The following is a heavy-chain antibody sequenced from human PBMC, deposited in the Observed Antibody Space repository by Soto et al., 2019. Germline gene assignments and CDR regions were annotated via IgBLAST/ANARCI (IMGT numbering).Heavy chain of an antibody. D-gene: IGHD2-15*01. Sequence: GASVKLSCKASGGSFSSYAIIWVRQAPGQGLEWMGGIIPIFGTANYAQKFQGRVTITADESTSTAYMELSSLRSEDTAVYYCARGYCSGGSCYSYYYYYGMDVWGQGTTVTVSS. V-gene: IGHV1-69*13. J-gene: IGHJ6*02. CDR2: IIPIFGTA. CDR1: GGSFSSYA. CDR3: ARGYCSGGSCYSYYYYYGMDV.